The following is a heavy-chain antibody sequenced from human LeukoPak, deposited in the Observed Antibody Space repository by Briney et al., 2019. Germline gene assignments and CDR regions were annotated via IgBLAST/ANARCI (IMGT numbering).Heavy chain of an antibody. CDR1: GFTFSTAG. Sequence: GGSLRLSCAASGFTFSTAGMSWVRQAPGKGLEWVGRVKSKTDGGTTDYTAPVKGRFTISRADSKNTLYLQMNSLKTEDTAVYYCTRGGYCGSTSCYYYYGMDVWGQGTAVTVSS. CDR3: TRGGYCGSTSCYYYYGMDV. CDR2: VKSKTDGGTT. V-gene: IGHV3-15*01. J-gene: IGHJ6*02. D-gene: IGHD2-2*01.